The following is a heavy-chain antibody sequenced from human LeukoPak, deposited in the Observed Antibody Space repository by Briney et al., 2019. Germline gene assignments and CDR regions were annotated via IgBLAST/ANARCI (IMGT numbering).Heavy chain of an antibody. D-gene: IGHD4-11*01. J-gene: IGHJ6*02. CDR1: GFTFSSYG. Sequence: GGSLRLSCAASGFTFSSYGMPWVRQAPGKGLEWVAVIWYDGSNKYYADSVKGRFTISRDNSKNTLYLQMNSLRAEDTAVYYCARETSSNYYYYGMDVWGQGTTVTVSS. CDR2: IWYDGSNK. CDR3: ARETSSNYYYYGMDV. V-gene: IGHV3-33*01.